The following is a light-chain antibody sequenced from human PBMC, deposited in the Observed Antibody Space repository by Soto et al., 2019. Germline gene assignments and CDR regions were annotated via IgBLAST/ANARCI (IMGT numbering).Light chain of an antibody. CDR3: QSYDSSLIGVV. V-gene: IGLV1-40*01. J-gene: IGLJ2*01. CDR2: GNT. CDR1: SSNIGAGYD. Sequence: QSVLTQPPSVSGAPGQRVTISCTGSSSNIGAGYDVHWYQQLPGTAPKLLIYGNTNRPSGVPDRFSGSKSSTSASLAITGLQAEDEGDYYCQSYDSSLIGVVFGGGTKLTVL.